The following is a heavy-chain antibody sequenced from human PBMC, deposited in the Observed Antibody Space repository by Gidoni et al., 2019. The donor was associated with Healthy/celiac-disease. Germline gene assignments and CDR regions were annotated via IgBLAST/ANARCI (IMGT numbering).Heavy chain of an antibody. V-gene: IGHV3-9*01. CDR3: AKDSSGWVQGRHAFDI. CDR1: GFTFDDYA. D-gene: IGHD6-19*01. Sequence: EVQLVESGGGLVQPGRSLRLSCAASGFTFDDYAMHWVRQAPGKGLEWVSGISWNSGSIGYADSVKGRFTISRDNAKNSLYLQMNSLRAEDTALYYCAKDSSGWVQGRHAFDIWGQGTMVTVSS. J-gene: IGHJ3*02. CDR2: ISWNSGSI.